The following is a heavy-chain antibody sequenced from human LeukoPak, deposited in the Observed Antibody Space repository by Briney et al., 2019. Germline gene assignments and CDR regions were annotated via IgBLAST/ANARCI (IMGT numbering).Heavy chain of an antibody. D-gene: IGHD6-13*01. Sequence: PGGSLRLSCAASTFTFSSDSMNWVRQAPGKGLEWVSSISSSSDYIYYADSVKGRFTIFRDNAKNSLYLQTNSLRVEDSAIYYCVRDSGSSWREGLNYWGQGTLVTVSS. CDR3: VRDSGSSWREGLNY. V-gene: IGHV3-21*01. CDR1: TFTFSSDS. J-gene: IGHJ4*02. CDR2: ISSSSDYI.